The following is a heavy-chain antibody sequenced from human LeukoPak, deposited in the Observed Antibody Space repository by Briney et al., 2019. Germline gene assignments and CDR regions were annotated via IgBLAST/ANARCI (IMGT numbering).Heavy chain of an antibody. D-gene: IGHD2-15*01. J-gene: IGHJ4*02. V-gene: IGHV4-59*01. CDR3: ARDWKLGH. CDR1: GGSIGNFF. CDR2: IYENGRT. Sequence: SETLSLTCTVSGGSIGNFFWSWIRQAPGEGLEWIGFIYENGRTSYNPSLKSRVTISVDMSKNQFSLRLTSMTAADTAVYYCARDWKLGHWGRGILVTVNS.